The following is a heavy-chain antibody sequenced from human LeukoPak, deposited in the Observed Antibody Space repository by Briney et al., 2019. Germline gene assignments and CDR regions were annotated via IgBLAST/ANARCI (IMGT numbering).Heavy chain of an antibody. CDR2: VYDSGTT. CDR3: GRGFDTNNDRYWVNP. J-gene: IGHJ5*02. Sequence: PSETLSLTCTVSGDSVSSDYWSWIRQPPGKRLEWIGYVYDSGTTAYNPSLKSRLTISLDTSKNQFSLNLTSVTAADTAVYYCGRGFDTNNDRYWVNPWGQGTLVTVSS. V-gene: IGHV4-59*08. CDR1: GDSVSSDY. D-gene: IGHD1-1*01.